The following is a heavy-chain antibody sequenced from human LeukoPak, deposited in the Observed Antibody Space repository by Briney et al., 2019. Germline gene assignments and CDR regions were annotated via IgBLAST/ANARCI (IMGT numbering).Heavy chain of an antibody. Sequence: GGSLRLSCAASGFTFSSYEMNWVRQAPGKGQEGVSVKGRFTISRDNAKNSLYLQMNSLRADDTAVYYCARAGYCSGTSCPPWYFDLWGRGTLVTVSS. J-gene: IGHJ2*01. CDR3: ARAGYCSGTSCPPWYFDL. V-gene: IGHV3-48*03. D-gene: IGHD2-2*01. CDR1: GFTFSSYE.